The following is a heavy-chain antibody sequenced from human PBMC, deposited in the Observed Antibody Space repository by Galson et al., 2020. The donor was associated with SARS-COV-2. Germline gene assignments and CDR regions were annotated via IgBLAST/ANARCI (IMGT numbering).Heavy chain of an antibody. V-gene: IGHV3-21*01. CDR3: AKDGGGVVPVGWFDP. J-gene: IGHJ5*02. CDR2: ISSSSSYI. D-gene: IGHD2-2*01. Sequence: NSGGSLRLSCAASGFTVSSNYMSWVRQAPGKGLEWVSSISSSSSYIYYADSVKGRFTISRDNSKNTLYLQMNSLRAEDTAVYYCAKDGGGVVPVGWFDPWGQGTLVTVSS. CDR1: GFTVSSNY.